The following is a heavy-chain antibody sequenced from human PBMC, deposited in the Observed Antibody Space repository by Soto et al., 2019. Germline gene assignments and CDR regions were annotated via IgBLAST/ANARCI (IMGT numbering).Heavy chain of an antibody. J-gene: IGHJ4*02. CDR3: ARWGIAAGDY. D-gene: IGHD6-13*01. Sequence: QVQLVESGGGVVQPGRSLRLSCAASGFTFSSYGMHWVRQAPGKGLEWVAVIWYDGSNKYYADSVKGRFTISRDNSKNTLYPQMNGLRAEDTAVYYCARWGIAAGDYWGQGTLVTVSS. CDR1: GFTFSSYG. CDR2: IWYDGSNK. V-gene: IGHV3-33*01.